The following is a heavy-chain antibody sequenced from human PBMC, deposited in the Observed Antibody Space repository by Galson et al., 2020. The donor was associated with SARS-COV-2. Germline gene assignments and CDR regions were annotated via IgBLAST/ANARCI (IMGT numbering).Heavy chain of an antibody. J-gene: IGHJ6*02. V-gene: IGHV1-24*01. D-gene: IGHD2-2*01. CDR2: FDPEDGET. Sequence: ASVKVSCKVSGYTLTELSMHWVRQAPGKGLEWMGGFDPEDGETIYAQKFQGRVTMTEDTSTDTAYMELSSLRSEDTAVYYCASVPAAPEIYYYYGMDVGGQGATVTVSS. CDR1: GYTLTELS. CDR3: ASVPAAPEIYYYYGMDV.